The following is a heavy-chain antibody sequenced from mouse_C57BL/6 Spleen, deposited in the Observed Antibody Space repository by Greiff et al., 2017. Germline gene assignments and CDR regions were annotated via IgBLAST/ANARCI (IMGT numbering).Heavy chain of an antibody. J-gene: IGHJ4*01. Sequence: VQGVESGAELVRPGASVKLSCKASGYTFTDYYINWVKQRPGQGLEWIARIYPGSGNTYYNEKFKGKATLTAEKSSSTAYMQLSSLTSEDSAVYFCARSRGSFYAMDYWGQGTSVTVSS. CDR2: IYPGSGNT. CDR1: GYTFTDYY. V-gene: IGHV1-76*01. CDR3: ARSRGSFYAMDY.